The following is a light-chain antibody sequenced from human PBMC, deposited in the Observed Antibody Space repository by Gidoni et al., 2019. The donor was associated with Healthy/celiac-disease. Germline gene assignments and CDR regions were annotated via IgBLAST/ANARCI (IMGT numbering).Light chain of an antibody. CDR1: QSMSSW. Sequence: DIQMTQSPSTLSASVGHRVTITCRASQSMSSWLAWYQQKPGKAPKLLIYDASSLESGVPSRFSGSGSGTEFTLTISSLKPDDFSTYYCQQYNSYSPWTFVQGTKVEIK. CDR3: QQYNSYSPWT. V-gene: IGKV1-5*01. J-gene: IGKJ1*01. CDR2: DAS.